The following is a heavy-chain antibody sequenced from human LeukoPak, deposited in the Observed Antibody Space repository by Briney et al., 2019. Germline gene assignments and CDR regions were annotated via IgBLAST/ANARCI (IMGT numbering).Heavy chain of an antibody. D-gene: IGHD4-17*01. Sequence: GASVKVSCKASGYTFTSYAMHWVRQAPGQRLEWMGWINAGNGNTKYSQKFQGRVTITRDTSASTAYMELSSLRSEDTAVYYCARCPYGDLRRDYYGMDVWGQGTTVTVSS. CDR1: GYTFTSYA. CDR3: ARCPYGDLRRDYYGMDV. CDR2: INAGNGNT. J-gene: IGHJ6*02. V-gene: IGHV1-3*01.